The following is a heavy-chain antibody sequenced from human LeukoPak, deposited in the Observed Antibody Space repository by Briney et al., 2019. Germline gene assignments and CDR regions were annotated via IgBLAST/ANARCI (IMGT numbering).Heavy chain of an antibody. J-gene: IGHJ6*02. CDR1: GASISSSSDS. V-gene: IGHV4-61*05. CDR3: ARQSRGAAAGMDV. Sequence: SETLSLTCTVSGASISSSSDSWGCIRQAPGKGVEWIGYMYYSRSTDFNPSLKRRVTMSLDTSNNQFSLKLSSVTAADTAVYYCARQSRGAAAGMDVWGQGTTVTVSS. CDR2: MYYSRST. D-gene: IGHD6-13*01.